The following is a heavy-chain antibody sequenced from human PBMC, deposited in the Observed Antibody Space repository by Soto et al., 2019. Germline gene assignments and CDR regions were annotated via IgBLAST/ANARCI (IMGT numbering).Heavy chain of an antibody. CDR2: ISASGVST. Sequence: VGSLRLSCAASGFTFNTYAMSWVRQAPGEGLEWVSAISASGVSTNYADSVKGRFTISRDNYKNTLYLQMSSLRAEDTAVYYCTKARESSGSYRPFDYWGQGTLVTVSS. V-gene: IGHV3-23*01. J-gene: IGHJ4*02. D-gene: IGHD3-22*01. CDR3: TKARESSGSYRPFDY. CDR1: GFTFNTYA.